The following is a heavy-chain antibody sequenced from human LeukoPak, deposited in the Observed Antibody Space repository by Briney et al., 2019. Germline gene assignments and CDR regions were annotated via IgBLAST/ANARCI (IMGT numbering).Heavy chain of an antibody. CDR3: ARDRTSRDGYNFDI. V-gene: IGHV4-59*01. CDR2: YYYSGST. J-gene: IGHJ3*02. CDR1: GGSINSYY. Sequence: SETLSLTCTVSGGSINSYYWSWIRQPPGKGLEWIGYYYYSGSTNYNPSLKSRVTISVDTSKNQFSLKLSSVTAADTAVYYCARDRTSRDGYNFDIWGQGTMVTVSS. D-gene: IGHD5-24*01.